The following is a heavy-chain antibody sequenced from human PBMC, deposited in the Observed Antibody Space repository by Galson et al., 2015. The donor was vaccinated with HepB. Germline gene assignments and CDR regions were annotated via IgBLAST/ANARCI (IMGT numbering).Heavy chain of an antibody. Sequence: SVKVSCKVSGYTLTELSMHWVRQAPGKGLEWMGGFDPEDGETIYAQKFQGRVTMTEDASTDTAYMELSSLRSEDTAVYYCAILPYLIVVVRDNHDAFDIWGQGTMVTVSS. D-gene: IGHD3-22*01. J-gene: IGHJ3*02. V-gene: IGHV1-24*01. CDR2: FDPEDGET. CDR1: GYTLTELS. CDR3: AILPYLIVVVRDNHDAFDI.